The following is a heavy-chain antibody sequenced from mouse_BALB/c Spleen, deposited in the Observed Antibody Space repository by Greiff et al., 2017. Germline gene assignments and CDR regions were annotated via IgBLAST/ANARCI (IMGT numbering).Heavy chain of an antibody. V-gene: IGHV1-7*01. CDR1: GYTFTSYW. D-gene: IGHD1-1*01. J-gene: IGHJ2*01. Sequence: VQLHQSGAELAKPGASVKMSCKASGYTFTSYWMHWVKQRPGQGLEWIGYINPSTGYTEYNQKFKDKATLTADKSSSTAYMQLSSLTSEDSAVYYCARDYGTGDFDYWGQGTTLTVSS. CDR3: ARDYGTGDFDY. CDR2: INPSTGYT.